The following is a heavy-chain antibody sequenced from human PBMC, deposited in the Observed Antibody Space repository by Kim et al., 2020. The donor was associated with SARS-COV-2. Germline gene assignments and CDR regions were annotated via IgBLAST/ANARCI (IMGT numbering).Heavy chain of an antibody. J-gene: IGHJ5*01. CDR1: GGSISIYDYY. D-gene: IGHD6-19*01. CDR3: ARISKSSGWF. Sequence: SETLSLTCTVSGGSISIYDYYWSWIRQPPGRGLEWIGYIHYTGSTIYNPSLESRVTISVDTSKNQFSLKVTSVTDADTAVYYCARISKSSGWF. V-gene: IGHV4-61*08. CDR2: IHYTGST.